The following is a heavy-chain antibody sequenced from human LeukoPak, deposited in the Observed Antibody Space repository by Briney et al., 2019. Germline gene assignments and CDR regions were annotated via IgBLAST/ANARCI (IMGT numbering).Heavy chain of an antibody. CDR3: ARDGYNSGYYYYMDV. D-gene: IGHD5-24*01. Sequence: SETLSLTCTVSGGSISSSSYYWGWLRQPPGKGLEWIGSIYYSGSTYYNPSLKSRVTISVDTSKNQFSLKLSSVTAADTAVYYCARDGYNSGYYYYMDVWGKGTTVTVSS. CDR2: IYYSGST. V-gene: IGHV4-39*07. CDR1: GGSISSSSYY. J-gene: IGHJ6*03.